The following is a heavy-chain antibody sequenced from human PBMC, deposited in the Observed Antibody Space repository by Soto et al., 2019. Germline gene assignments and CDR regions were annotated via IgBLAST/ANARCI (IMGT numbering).Heavy chain of an antibody. V-gene: IGHV4-39*01. D-gene: IGHD6-19*01. Sequence: SETLSFTCTVSGGSISSSSYYWGWIRQPPGKGLEWIGSIYYSGSTYYNPSLKSRVTISVDTSKNQFSLKLSSVTAADTAVYYCARSLSVAGNFWFDPWGQGTLVT. J-gene: IGHJ5*02. CDR1: GGSISSSSYY. CDR3: ARSLSVAGNFWFDP. CDR2: IYYSGST.